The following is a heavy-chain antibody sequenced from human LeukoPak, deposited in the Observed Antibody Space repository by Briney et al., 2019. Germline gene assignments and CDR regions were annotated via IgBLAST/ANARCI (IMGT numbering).Heavy chain of an antibody. Sequence: PGGSLRLSCAASGFTFSSYSMNWVRQAPGKGLEWVSSISSSSSYIYYADSVKGRFTISRDNAKNSLYLQMNSLRAEDTAVYYCARGPHSSGYYSDYWGQGTLVTVSS. D-gene: IGHD3-22*01. CDR2: ISSSSSYI. CDR3: ARGPHSSGYYSDY. CDR1: GFTFSSYS. J-gene: IGHJ4*02. V-gene: IGHV3-21*01.